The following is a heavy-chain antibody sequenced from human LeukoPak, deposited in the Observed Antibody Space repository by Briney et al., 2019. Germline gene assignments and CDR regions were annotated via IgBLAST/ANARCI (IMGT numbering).Heavy chain of an antibody. CDR3: AKGKYSSGGVPDY. J-gene: IGHJ4*02. D-gene: IGHD6-19*01. CDR2: ISGGGEST. Sequence: GGSLRLSCAASGFTFSIHWMTWVRQAPGKGLEWVSSISGGGESTYYADSVKGRFTVSRDNSKNTLYLQINSLRGEDTAVYYCAKGKYSSGGVPDYWGQGTLVTVSS. CDR1: GFTFSIHW. V-gene: IGHV3-23*01.